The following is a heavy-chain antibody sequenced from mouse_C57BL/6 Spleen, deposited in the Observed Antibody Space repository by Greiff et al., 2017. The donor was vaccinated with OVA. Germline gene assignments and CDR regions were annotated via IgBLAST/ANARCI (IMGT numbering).Heavy chain of an antibody. D-gene: IGHD3-2*02. CDR1: GYTFTDYN. V-gene: IGHV1-22*01. CDR3: ASAAAQATLFAY. J-gene: IGHJ3*01. Sequence: VQLQQSGPELVKPGASVKMSCKASGYTFTDYNMHWVKQSHGKSLEWIGYINPNNGGTSYNQKFKGKATLTVNKSSSTAYMELRSLTSEDSAVYDCASAAAQATLFAYWGQGTLVTVSA. CDR2: INPNNGGT.